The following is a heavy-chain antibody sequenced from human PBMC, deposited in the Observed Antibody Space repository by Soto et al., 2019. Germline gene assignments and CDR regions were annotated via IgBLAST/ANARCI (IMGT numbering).Heavy chain of an antibody. D-gene: IGHD3-22*01. CDR2: ISAYNGNT. V-gene: IGHV1-18*04. CDR3: ARDGDSGGYFYYSGMDV. J-gene: IGHJ6*02. Sequence: ASVKVSCKASGYTFTSYGISWLRQSPGQGLEWMGWISAYNGNTNYAQKLQGRVTMTTDTSTSTAYMELRSLRSDDTAVYYCARDGDSGGYFYYSGMDVWGQGTTVTVSS. CDR1: GYTFTSYG.